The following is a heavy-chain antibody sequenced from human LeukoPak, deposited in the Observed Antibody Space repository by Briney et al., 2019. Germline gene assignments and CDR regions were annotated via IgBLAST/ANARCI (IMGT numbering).Heavy chain of an antibody. J-gene: IGHJ4*02. CDR3: AREYYDSSGYYFDY. D-gene: IGHD3-22*01. V-gene: IGHV3-48*03. CDR1: GFTFSSYE. CDR2: ISSSGSTI. Sequence: GGSLSLSCAASGFTFSSYEMNWVRQAPGKGLEWVSYISSSGSTIYYADSVKGRFTISRDNAKNSLYLQMNSLRAEDTAVYYCAREYYDSSGYYFDYWGQGTLVTVSS.